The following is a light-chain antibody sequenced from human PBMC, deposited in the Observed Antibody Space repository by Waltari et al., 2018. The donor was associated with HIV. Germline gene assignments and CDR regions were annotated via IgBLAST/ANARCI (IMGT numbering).Light chain of an antibody. V-gene: IGKV3-15*01. CDR3: QQYNNWPPWT. J-gene: IGKJ1*01. CDR2: GAS. CDR1: QSVSSN. Sequence: TLSCRASQSVSSNLAWYQQKPGQAPRLLIYGASTRATGIPARFSGSGSGTEFTLTISSLQSEDFAVYYCQQYNNWPPWTFGQGTKVEIK.